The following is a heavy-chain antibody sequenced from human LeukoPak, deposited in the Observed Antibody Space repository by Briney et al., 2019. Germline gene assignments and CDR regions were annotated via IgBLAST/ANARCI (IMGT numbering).Heavy chain of an antibody. CDR1: GYTFTNYG. CDR3: AGSIWYDGFDI. CDR2: ISAYNGNT. V-gene: IGHV1-18*01. D-gene: IGHD6-13*01. J-gene: IGHJ3*02. Sequence: GASVKVSCKASGYTFTNYGISWVRQAPGQGLEWMGWISAYNGNTNYAQKLQGRVTMTTDTSTSTAYMELRSLRSDDTAVYYCAGSIWYDGFDIWGQGTMVTVSS.